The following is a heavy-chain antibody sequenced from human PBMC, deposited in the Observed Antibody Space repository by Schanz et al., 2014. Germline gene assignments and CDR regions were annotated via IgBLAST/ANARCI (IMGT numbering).Heavy chain of an antibody. CDR1: GFTFSDYY. CDR2: INGGGETT. Sequence: QVHLVESGGGLVKPGGSLRLSCAASGFTFSDYYMTWIRQAPGKGLEWVSYINGGGETTYYADSVRGRFTISRDNAKNSLFLQMNSLRVEDTAVYYCARDPNSVNEIDYWGQGTLVTVSS. D-gene: IGHD5-12*01. J-gene: IGHJ4*02. CDR3: ARDPNSVNEIDY. V-gene: IGHV3-11*01.